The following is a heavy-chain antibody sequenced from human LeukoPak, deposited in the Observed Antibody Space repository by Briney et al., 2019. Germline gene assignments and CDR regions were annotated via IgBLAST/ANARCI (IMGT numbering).Heavy chain of an antibody. D-gene: IGHD1-26*01. Sequence: PGGSLRLSCAASGFTVSSNYMSWVRQAPGEGLEWVSVIYSGGSTYYADSVKGRFTISRDNAKNSLYLQMNSLRAEDTAVYYCARDKRSYSGSYRASTVDYWGQGTLVTVSS. CDR1: GFTVSSNY. J-gene: IGHJ4*02. CDR3: ARDKRSYSGSYRASTVDY. V-gene: IGHV3-53*01. CDR2: IYSGGST.